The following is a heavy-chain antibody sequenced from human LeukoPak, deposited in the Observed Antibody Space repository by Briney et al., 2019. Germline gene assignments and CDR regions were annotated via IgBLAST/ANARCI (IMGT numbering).Heavy chain of an antibody. V-gene: IGHV3-23*01. D-gene: IGHD1-26*01. CDR3: AIRGSPNAFDM. J-gene: IGHJ3*02. CDR2: IGSGGTT. Sequence: GGSLRLSCAASGFTFSTYPMSWVRQAPGKGLEWVSAIGSGGTTYYSDSVKGRFTISRDNSKNTLYLQMNGLSAEDTAVYYCAIRGSPNAFDMCGQATMVSVSS. CDR1: GFTFSTYP.